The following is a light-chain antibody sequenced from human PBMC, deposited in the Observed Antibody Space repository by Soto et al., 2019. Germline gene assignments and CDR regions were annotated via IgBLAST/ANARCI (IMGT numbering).Light chain of an antibody. CDR2: EGT. CDR1: TSDVGGYNL. V-gene: IGLV2-23*01. CDR3: AAWDDSLSGPDV. J-gene: IGLJ1*01. Sequence: QSALTQPASVSGSPGQSITISCSGTTSDVGGYNLVSWYQQHTAKAPKLLIYEGTQRPSGVSSRFSGSKSGNTASLTISGLQAEDEADYYCAAWDDSLSGPDVFGTGTKLTVL.